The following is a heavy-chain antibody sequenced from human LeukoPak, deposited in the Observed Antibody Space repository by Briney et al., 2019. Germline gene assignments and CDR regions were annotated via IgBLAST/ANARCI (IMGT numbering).Heavy chain of an antibody. Sequence: SETLSLTCTVSGDSISSSSDYWGWIRQPPGKGLVWNGNIYNSGSTDYNPSLKSRITISVDTSKNQCSLKLSSVTDADTAVYYCARSFNMVRRGAFDYWGQGTPVTASS. J-gene: IGHJ4*02. CDR2: IYNSGST. CDR1: GDSISSSSDY. CDR3: ARSFNMVRRGAFDY. D-gene: IGHD3-10*01. V-gene: IGHV4-39*07.